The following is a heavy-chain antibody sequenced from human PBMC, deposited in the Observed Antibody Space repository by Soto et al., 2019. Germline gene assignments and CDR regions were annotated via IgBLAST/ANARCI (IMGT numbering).Heavy chain of an antibody. J-gene: IGHJ3*02. V-gene: IGHV1-69*02. Sequence: AASVKVSCKASGGTFSSYTVSWVRQAPGQGLEWLGRIIPILGIANYPQKFQGRVTITADKFTSTAYMELSSLRSEDTAVYYCARAPRDVKSGYDPYYAFDIWG. CDR1: GGTFSSYT. CDR3: ARAPRDVKSGYDPYYAFDI. D-gene: IGHD5-12*01. CDR2: IIPILGIA.